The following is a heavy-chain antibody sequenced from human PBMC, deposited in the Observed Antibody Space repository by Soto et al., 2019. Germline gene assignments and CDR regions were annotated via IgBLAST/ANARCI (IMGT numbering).Heavy chain of an antibody. CDR2: IYWYDNK. Sequence: SGPTLFNPTHNLTLTCTFCGLSLPTGGVGLAWMGQTPRKALELLALIYWYDNKRYNPSLKSRLTITKDTSKNQVVLTMTNMDPVDTATYFCAHSISAVSDYFFYGLDFWGQGTTVTVSS. CDR3: AHSISAVSDYFFYGLDF. D-gene: IGHD3-16*02. J-gene: IGHJ6*02. V-gene: IGHV2-5*01. CDR1: GLSLPTGGVG.